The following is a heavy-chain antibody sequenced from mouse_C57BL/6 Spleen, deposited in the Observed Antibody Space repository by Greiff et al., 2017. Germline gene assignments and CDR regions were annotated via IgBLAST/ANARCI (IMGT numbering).Heavy chain of an antibody. V-gene: IGHV1-81*01. J-gene: IGHJ2*01. CDR1: GYTFTSYG. CDR3: ARDYYYGSSYSYFDY. CDR2: IYPRSGNT. D-gene: IGHD1-1*01. Sequence: QVQLQQSGAELARPGASVKLSCKASGYTFTSYGISWVKQRTGQGLEWIGEIYPRSGNTYYNEKFKGKATLTADKSSSSAYMELRSLTSEDTAVYFCARDYYYGSSYSYFDYWGQGTTLTVSS.